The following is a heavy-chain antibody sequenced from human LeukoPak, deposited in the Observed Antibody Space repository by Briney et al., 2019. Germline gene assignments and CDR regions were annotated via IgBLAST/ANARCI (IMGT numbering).Heavy chain of an antibody. CDR1: GFTFSTYA. J-gene: IGHJ6*02. V-gene: IGHV3-30*04. D-gene: IGHD4-11*01. CDR2: ISYDGSNK. Sequence: GGSLRLSCAASGFTFSTYAMSWVRQAPGKGLEWVAVISYDGSNKYYADSVKGRFTISRDNSKNTLYLQMNSLRAEDTAVYYCARSATVTPQYYYYGMDVWGQGTTVTVSS. CDR3: ARSATVTPQYYYYGMDV.